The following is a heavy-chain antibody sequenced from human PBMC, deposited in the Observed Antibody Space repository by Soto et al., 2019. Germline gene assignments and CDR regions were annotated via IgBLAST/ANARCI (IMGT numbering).Heavy chain of an antibody. V-gene: IGHV1-58*01. Sequence: SVKVSCKASGFTFTSSAVQWVRRARGERLEWIGWIVVGSGNTNYAQKFQERVTITRDTSTSTAYMELSSLRSEDTAVYYCATPPPSIVGATTLYYWGQGTLVTVSS. J-gene: IGHJ4*02. CDR1: GFTFTSSA. CDR2: IVVGSGNT. D-gene: IGHD1-26*01. CDR3: ATPPPSIVGATTLYY.